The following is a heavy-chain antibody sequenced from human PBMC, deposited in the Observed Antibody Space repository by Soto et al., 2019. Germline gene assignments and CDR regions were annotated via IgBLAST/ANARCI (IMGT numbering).Heavy chain of an antibody. V-gene: IGHV4-31*03. CDR1: GGSISSGGYY. CDR2: IYYSGST. D-gene: IGHD3-16*01. CDR3: ARVGGINWFDP. Sequence: QVQLQESGPGLVKPSQTLSLTCTVSGGSISSGGYYWSWIRQHPGKGLEWIGYIYYSGSTYYNPSLKXRXTXSXHTSKNQSSLKLSSVTAPDTAVYYCARVGGINWFDPWGPGTLVTVSS. J-gene: IGHJ5*02.